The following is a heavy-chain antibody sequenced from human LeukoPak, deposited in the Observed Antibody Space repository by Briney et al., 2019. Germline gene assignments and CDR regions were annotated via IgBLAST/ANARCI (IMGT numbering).Heavy chain of an antibody. CDR3: AKEGGIYGDYNFDY. Sequence: GGSLRLSCAASGFTFSSYGMHWVRQTPGKGLEWVAVISYDGSNKYYADSVKGRFTISRDNSKNTLYLQMNSLRAEDTAVYYCAKEGGIYGDYNFDYWGQGTLVTVSS. CDR1: GFTFSSYG. J-gene: IGHJ4*02. D-gene: IGHD4-17*01. CDR2: ISYDGSNK. V-gene: IGHV3-30*18.